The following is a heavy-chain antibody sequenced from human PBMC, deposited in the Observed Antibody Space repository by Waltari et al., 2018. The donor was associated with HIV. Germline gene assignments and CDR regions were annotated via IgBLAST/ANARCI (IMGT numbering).Heavy chain of an antibody. D-gene: IGHD3-16*01. CDR1: GFTFTNYW. V-gene: IGHV5-51*01. Sequence: QLVQPVGEVKQTGESLKISCKGSGFTFTNYWIAWVRQMPGKGLEWMGMIWPSDSDTKYSPSFQGHVTISADRSISTAYLQWSSLRASDTAMYYCASPKGGWLFAFDVWGQGTMVTASS. CDR3: ASPKGGWLFAFDV. CDR2: IWPSDSDT. J-gene: IGHJ3*01.